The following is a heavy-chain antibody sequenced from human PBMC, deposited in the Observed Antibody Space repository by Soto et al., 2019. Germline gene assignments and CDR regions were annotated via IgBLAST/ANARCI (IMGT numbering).Heavy chain of an antibody. D-gene: IGHD6-19*01. CDR2: ISGSGGST. CDR1: GFTFSSYA. J-gene: IGHJ4*02. V-gene: IGHV3-23*01. CDR3: ANRPVAGNEGVHFVY. Sequence: EVQLLESGGGLVQPGGSLRLSCAASGFTFSSYAMSWVRQAPGKGLEWVSAISGSGGSTYYADSVKGRFTISRDNSKNPVHLHMNSMRAADTVVYYCANRPVAGNEGVHFVYWGQGPLVTVSS.